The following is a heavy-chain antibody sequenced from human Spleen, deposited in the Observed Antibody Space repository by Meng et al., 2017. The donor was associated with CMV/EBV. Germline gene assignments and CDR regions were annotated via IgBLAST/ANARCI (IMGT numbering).Heavy chain of an antibody. Sequence: GESLKISCKGSGYSFTSYWIGWVRQMPGKGLEWMGIIYPGDSDTIYSPSFQGQVTLSVDKSKTTAYLHWSSLKASDTAVYYCARCRSGTTGELDYWGQGTLVTVSS. V-gene: IGHV5-51*01. CDR1: GYSFTSYW. CDR2: IYPGDSDT. D-gene: IGHD1-7*01. CDR3: ARCRSGTTGELDY. J-gene: IGHJ4*02.